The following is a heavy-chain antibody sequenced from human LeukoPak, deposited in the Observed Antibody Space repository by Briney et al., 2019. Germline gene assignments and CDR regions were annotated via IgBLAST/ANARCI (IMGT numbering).Heavy chain of an antibody. CDR2: ISTYYGNT. J-gene: IGHJ4*02. D-gene: IGHD3-10*01. V-gene: IGHV1-18*01. CDR3: ARESGSYYGPFDY. CDR1: GYTFTSYG. Sequence: ASVKVSCKASGYTFTSYGFSWVRQAPGQGLEWMGWISTYYGNTNYAQKFQGRVTITRDTSASTAYMELSSLRSEDTAVYYCARESGSYYGPFDYWGQGTLVTVSS.